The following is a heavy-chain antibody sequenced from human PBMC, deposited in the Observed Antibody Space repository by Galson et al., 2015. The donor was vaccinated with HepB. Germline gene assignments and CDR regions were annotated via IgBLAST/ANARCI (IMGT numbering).Heavy chain of an antibody. CDR3: ARDHWYSGSYYHAFDI. Sequence: SVKVSCKASGGTFSSYAISWVRQAPGQGLEWMGGIIPIFGTANYAQKFQGRVTITADESTSTAYMELSSPRSEDTAVYYCARDHWYSGSYYHAFDIWGQGTMVTVSS. D-gene: IGHD1-26*01. V-gene: IGHV1-69*13. CDR1: GGTFSSYA. CDR2: IIPIFGTA. J-gene: IGHJ3*02.